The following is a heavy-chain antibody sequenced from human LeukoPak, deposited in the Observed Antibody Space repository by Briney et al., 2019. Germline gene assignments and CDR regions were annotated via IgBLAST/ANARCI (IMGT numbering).Heavy chain of an antibody. D-gene: IGHD3-10*01. J-gene: IGHJ4*02. V-gene: IGHV4-31*03. CDR2: IYYTGST. CDR3: ARSGLYYPSSGSFDY. Sequence: PSETLSLTCTVSGDSVTSGGYYWNWIRQHPVKGLEWIGYIYYTGSTNYNPSLKSRINISADTSKNQFSLKLKSVTAADTAIYYCARSGLYYPSSGSFDYWGQGALVTVSS. CDR1: GDSVTSGGYY.